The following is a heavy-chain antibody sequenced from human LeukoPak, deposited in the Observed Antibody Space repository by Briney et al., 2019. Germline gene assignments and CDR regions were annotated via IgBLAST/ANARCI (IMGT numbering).Heavy chain of an antibody. CDR3: ARSDTHHIHSSSWHFDY. CDR2: SSYSGSS. J-gene: IGHJ4*02. Sequence: SETLSLTCSVSGCSIGTNYWSWIRQVPGKGLEWIGYSSYSGSSNYNPSLKSRVTISVDTSKTQFSLYLNSVTAADTAVYYCARSDTHHIHSSSWHFDYWGQGTLVTVSS. V-gene: IGHV4-59*01. D-gene: IGHD6-13*01. CDR1: GCSIGTNY.